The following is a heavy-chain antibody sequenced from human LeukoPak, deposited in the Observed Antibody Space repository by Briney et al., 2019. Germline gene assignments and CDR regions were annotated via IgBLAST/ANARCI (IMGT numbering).Heavy chain of an antibody. CDR3: ASGGYSSGYYFPFDY. D-gene: IGHD3-22*01. V-gene: IGHV1-69*13. Sequence: ASVKVSCKASGGTFSSYAISWVRQAPGQGLEWMGGIIPIFGTANYAQEFQGRVTITADESTSTAYMELSGLRSEDTAVYYCASGGYSSGYYFPFDYWGQGTLVTVSS. J-gene: IGHJ4*02. CDR2: IIPIFGTA. CDR1: GGTFSSYA.